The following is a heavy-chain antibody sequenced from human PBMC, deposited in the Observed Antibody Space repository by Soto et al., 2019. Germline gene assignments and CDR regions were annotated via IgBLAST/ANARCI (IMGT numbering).Heavy chain of an antibody. CDR1: GFTLSAYT. Sequence: EVQLLESGGGLVQPGGSLRLSCAASGFTLSAYTMSWVRQAPGKGLEWISGVTQDGGSLYADSVRRRFTISRDNSKNTVYLQMNSMRTDDTAMYYCAKDRQPDGFWPFDHWGQGTLIIVSS. D-gene: IGHD3-3*01. CDR3: AKDRQPDGFWPFDH. CDR2: VTQDGGS. V-gene: IGHV3-23*01. J-gene: IGHJ4*01.